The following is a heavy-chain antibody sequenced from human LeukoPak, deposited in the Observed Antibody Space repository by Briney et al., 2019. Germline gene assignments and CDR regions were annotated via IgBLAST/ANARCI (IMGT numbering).Heavy chain of an antibody. Sequence: GGSLRLSCEASGFTFSDHYMSWIRQVPGKGLEWLLYIGPSGSAIYYADSVKGRFTISRDNSKNTLYLQMNSLRAEDTAVYYCAKDLDIVVVVAAPDAFDIWGQGTMVTVSS. D-gene: IGHD2-15*01. CDR3: AKDLDIVVVVAAPDAFDI. CDR1: GFTFSDHY. J-gene: IGHJ3*02. CDR2: IGPSGSAI. V-gene: IGHV3-11*01.